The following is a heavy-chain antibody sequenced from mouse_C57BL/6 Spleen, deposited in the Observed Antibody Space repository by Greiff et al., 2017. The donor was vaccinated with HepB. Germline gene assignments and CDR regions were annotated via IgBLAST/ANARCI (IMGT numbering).Heavy chain of an antibody. CDR1: GFTFSSYG. D-gene: IGHD2-4*01. V-gene: IGHV5-6*01. CDR3: ARHGRSDYDYVN. J-gene: IGHJ2*01. CDR2: ISSGGSYT. Sequence: EVQLVESGGDLVKPGGSLKLSCAASGFTFSSYGMSWVRQTPDKRLEWVATISSGGSYTYYPDSVKGRFTISRDNAKNTLYLQMSSLKSEDTAMYYCARHGRSDYDYVNWGQGTTLTVSS.